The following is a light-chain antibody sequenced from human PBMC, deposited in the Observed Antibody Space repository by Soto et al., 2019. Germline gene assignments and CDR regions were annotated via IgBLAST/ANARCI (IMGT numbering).Light chain of an antibody. V-gene: IGKV1-5*01. CDR1: QSISSW. J-gene: IGKJ1*01. CDR2: DAS. CDR3: QQYNFYSPWT. Sequence: DIQMTQSPSTLSASVGDRVTITCRASQSISSWLAWYQQKPGKAPKLLIYDASNLENGVPSRFSGSGSGTEFTLTIISLQPDDFATYYCQQYNFYSPWTFGQGTKVEIK.